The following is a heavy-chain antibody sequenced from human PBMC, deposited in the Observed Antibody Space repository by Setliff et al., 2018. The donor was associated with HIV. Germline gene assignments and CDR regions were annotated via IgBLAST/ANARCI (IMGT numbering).Heavy chain of an antibody. J-gene: IGHJ4*02. CDR3: ARLNTTSRDFDS. CDR2: VSYTGTT. D-gene: IGHD1-26*01. CDR1: YATISTADYY. V-gene: IGHV4-30-4*01. Sequence: PSETLSLTCTASYATISTADYYWSWIRQPPGKGLEWLGFVSYTGTTRYSPSLKSRITISIDTSKNQFSLQLSSVTAADTAVYYCARLNTTSRDFDSWGQGTLVTVSS.